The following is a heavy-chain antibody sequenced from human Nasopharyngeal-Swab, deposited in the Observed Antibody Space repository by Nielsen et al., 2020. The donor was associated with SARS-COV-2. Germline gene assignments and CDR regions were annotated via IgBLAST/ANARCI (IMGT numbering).Heavy chain of an antibody. CDR2: THHTGGT. CDR1: GVPMSSNTW. V-gene: IGHV4-4*02. CDR3: ACRIGIPPV. Sequence: SETLPLTCAVSGVPMSSNTWWTWVRQAPGKGLEWIGDTHHTGGTNYNPSLKSRVSISVDNSKNQLSLTLSSVTAADTAVYYCACRIGIPPVWGPGTMVTVSS. D-gene: IGHD1-26*01. J-gene: IGHJ3*01.